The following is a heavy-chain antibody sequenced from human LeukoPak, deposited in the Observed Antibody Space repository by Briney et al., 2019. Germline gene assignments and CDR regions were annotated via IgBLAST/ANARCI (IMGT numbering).Heavy chain of an antibody. CDR2: ISAYNGNT. D-gene: IGHD3-3*01. CDR1: GYTFTSYD. J-gene: IGHJ5*02. CDR3: ARHSFLEWSEP. Sequence: ASVKVSCKASGYTFTSYDINWVRQAPGQGLEWMGWISAYNGNTNYAQKLQGRVTMTTDTSTSTAYMELRSLRSDDTAVCYCARHSFLEWSEPWGQGTLVTVSS. V-gene: IGHV1-18*01.